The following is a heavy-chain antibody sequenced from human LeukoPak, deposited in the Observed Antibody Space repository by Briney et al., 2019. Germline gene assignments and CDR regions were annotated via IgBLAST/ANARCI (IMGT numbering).Heavy chain of an antibody. Sequence: GGSLRLSCAAAGFTFSSYAMSWVRQAPGKGLEWVSDISGSGGSTYYADSVKGRFTISRDNSKNTLYLQMNSLRAEDTAVYYCAKVLPSRDGYNDAFDIWGQGTMVTVSS. J-gene: IGHJ3*02. CDR3: AKVLPSRDGYNDAFDI. CDR2: ISGSGGST. CDR1: GFTFSSYA. D-gene: IGHD5-24*01. V-gene: IGHV3-23*01.